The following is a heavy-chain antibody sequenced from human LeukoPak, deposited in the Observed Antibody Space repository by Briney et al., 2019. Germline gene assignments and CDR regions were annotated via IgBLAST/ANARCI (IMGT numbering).Heavy chain of an antibody. D-gene: IGHD2-2*01. V-gene: IGHV3-33*01. CDR1: GFTFRNYG. CDR2: IWYDGSNK. CDR3: ARDGCGSTSCYHYELTS. J-gene: IGHJ5*02. Sequence: PGRSLRLSCVASGFTFRNYGMHWVRQAPGKGLERVAVIWYDGSNKYYADSVKGRFTISRDNSKNTLYLQMNSLRAEDTAVYYCARDGCGSTSCYHYELTSWGQGTLVTVSS.